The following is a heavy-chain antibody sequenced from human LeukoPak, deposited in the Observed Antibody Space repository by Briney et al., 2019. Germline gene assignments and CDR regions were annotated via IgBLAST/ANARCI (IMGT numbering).Heavy chain of an antibody. V-gene: IGHV1-8*01. CDR1: GYTFTNYD. CDR3: ARGPYYDVLTGYSAYYFEY. Sequence: ASVKVSCKASGYTFTNYDINWVRQATGQGLEWMGWMNPNSGNAGSAQRFQGRVTMTRDTSITTAYMELSSLRSEDTAVNYCARGPYYDVLTGYSAYYFEYWGQGTLVTVSS. D-gene: IGHD3-9*01. J-gene: IGHJ4*02. CDR2: MNPNSGNA.